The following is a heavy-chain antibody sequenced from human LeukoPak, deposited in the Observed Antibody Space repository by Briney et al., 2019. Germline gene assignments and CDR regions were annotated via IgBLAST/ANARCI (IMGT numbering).Heavy chain of an antibody. J-gene: IGHJ4*02. CDR3: ARARGSSHPPFDY. D-gene: IGHD3-10*01. Sequence: SETLSLTCTVSGGSISSSSYYWGWIRQLPGKGLEWIGSIYYSGSTYYNPSLKSRVTISVDTSKNQFSLKLSSVTAADTAVYYCARARGSSHPPFDYWGQGTLVTVSS. V-gene: IGHV4-39*07. CDR1: GGSISSSSYY. CDR2: IYYSGST.